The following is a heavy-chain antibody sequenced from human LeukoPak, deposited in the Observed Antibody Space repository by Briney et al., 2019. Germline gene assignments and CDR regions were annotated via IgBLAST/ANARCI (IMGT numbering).Heavy chain of an antibody. V-gene: IGHV3-23*01. D-gene: IGHD6-6*01. Sequence: VGSLRLSCAASAFAFTNFAMGWVRPTPGKGLEWVSGISAGGGTTIYVDSVKGRFTISRDNSKNTLYLQMNSLRAQATLVYFCARRDSSRSFDYLGQGTLVTVSS. CDR2: ISAGGGTT. CDR3: ARRDSSRSFDY. CDR1: AFAFTNFA. J-gene: IGHJ4*02.